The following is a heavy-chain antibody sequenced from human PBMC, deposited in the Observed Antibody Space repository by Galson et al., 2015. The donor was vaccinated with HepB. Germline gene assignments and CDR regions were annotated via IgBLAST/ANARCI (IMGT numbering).Heavy chain of an antibody. CDR1: GFTFSSYS. D-gene: IGHD4-17*01. V-gene: IGHV3-21*01. Sequence: PLRLSCAASGFTFSSYSMNWVRQAPGKGLEWVSSISSSSSYIYYADSVKGRFTISRDNAKNSLYLQMNSLRAEDTAVYYCARVDYGYYYYGMDVWGQGTTVTVSS. CDR3: ARVDYGYYYYGMDV. CDR2: ISSSSSYI. J-gene: IGHJ6*02.